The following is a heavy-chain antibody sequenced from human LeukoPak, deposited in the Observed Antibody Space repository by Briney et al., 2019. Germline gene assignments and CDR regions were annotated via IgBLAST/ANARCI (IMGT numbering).Heavy chain of an antibody. CDR3: AKYGSGSYLYYFDY. J-gene: IGHJ4*02. V-gene: IGHV3-23*01. D-gene: IGHD3-10*01. CDR1: GFTFSSYA. CDR2: ISGSDGST. Sequence: GGSLGLSCAASGFTFSSYAMSWVRQAPGKGLEWVSAISGSDGSTYYADSVKGRFTISRDNSKNTLYLQMNSLRAEDTAVYYCAKYGSGSYLYYFDYWGQGTLVTVSS.